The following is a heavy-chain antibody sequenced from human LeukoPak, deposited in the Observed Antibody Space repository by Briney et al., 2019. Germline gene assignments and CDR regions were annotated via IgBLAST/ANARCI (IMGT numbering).Heavy chain of an antibody. V-gene: IGHV1-46*01. CDR3: ARDSSGYSGSYYRSGISGF. CDR1: GYTFTSYG. D-gene: IGHD1-26*01. Sequence: ASVKVSCKASGYTFTSYGISWVRQAPGQGLEWMGIINPSGGSTSYAQKFQGRVTMTRDTSTSTVYMELSSLRSEDTAVYYCARDSSGYSGSYYRSGISGFWGQGTLVTVSS. J-gene: IGHJ4*02. CDR2: INPSGGST.